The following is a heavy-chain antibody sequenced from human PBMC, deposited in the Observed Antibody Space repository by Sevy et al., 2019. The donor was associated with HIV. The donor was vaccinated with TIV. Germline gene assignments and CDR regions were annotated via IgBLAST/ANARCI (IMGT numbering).Heavy chain of an antibody. CDR2: ISSSGSTI. Sequence: GGSLRLSCAASGFTFSSYEMNWVRQAPGKGLEWVSYISSSGSTIYYADSVKGRFTISRDNAKNSLYLQMNSLRAEDTAVYYCARLFTHEDARLFDYWVQGTLVTVSS. D-gene: IGHD2-8*01. V-gene: IGHV3-48*03. CDR1: GFTFSSYE. CDR3: ARLFTHEDARLFDY. J-gene: IGHJ4*02.